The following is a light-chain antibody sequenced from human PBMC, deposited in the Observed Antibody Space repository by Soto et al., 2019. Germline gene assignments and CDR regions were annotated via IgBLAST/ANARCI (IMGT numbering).Light chain of an antibody. J-gene: IGKJ2*01. V-gene: IGKV1-39*01. CDR2: AAS. CDR1: QRISTY. Sequence: DIQMTQSPSSLSASVGDRVTITCRASQRISTYFNWYQQKPGKAPNLLIYAASTLHSGVPSRFSGSGSGTDFTHTISSLQPEDFATYYCQQSYSLPHTFGQGTKVEIK. CDR3: QQSYSLPHT.